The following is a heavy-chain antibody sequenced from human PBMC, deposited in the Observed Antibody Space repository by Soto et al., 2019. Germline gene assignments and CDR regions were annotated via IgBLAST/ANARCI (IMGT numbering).Heavy chain of an antibody. J-gene: IGHJ4*02. CDR1: GFNVGSVG. V-gene: IGHV3-30*18. D-gene: IGHD1-20*01. Sequence: LSCEASGFNVGSVGIPRVRQATGKGLEWVSVISYDGSNKFYADSVKGRFTISRDNFRNTLYLQMNSLRDEDTAVYYCAKEFHSWNYFDSWGQGT. CDR3: AKEFHSWNYFDS. CDR2: ISYDGSNK.